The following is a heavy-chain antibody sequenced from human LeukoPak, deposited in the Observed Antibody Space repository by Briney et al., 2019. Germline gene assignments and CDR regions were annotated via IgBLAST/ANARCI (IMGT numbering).Heavy chain of an antibody. D-gene: IGHD1-14*01. J-gene: IGHJ4*02. Sequence: GGSLRLSCAASGFTVITNDMTWVRQAPGRGLEWVSVLYSDGNTKYADSVQGRFTISRDNSKNTLYLEMNSLSPDDTAVYYCARGVEPLAASTLAYWGQGTLVTVSS. CDR2: LYSDGNT. CDR1: GFTVITND. V-gene: IGHV3-53*01. CDR3: ARGVEPLAASTLAY.